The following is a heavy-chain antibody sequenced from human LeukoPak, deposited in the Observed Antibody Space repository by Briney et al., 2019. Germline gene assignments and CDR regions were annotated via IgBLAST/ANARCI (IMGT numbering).Heavy chain of an antibody. CDR2: ISYDGSNK. Sequence: GGSLRLSCAASGFTFSSYAMHWIRQAPGKGLEWVAVISYDGSNKYYADSVKGRFTISRDNSKNTLYLQMNSLRAEDTAVYYCARDCPPVGKSAGYGDYYYYGMDVWSQGTTVTVSS. CDR3: ARDCPPVGKSAGYGDYYYYGMDV. D-gene: IGHD4-17*01. J-gene: IGHJ6*02. V-gene: IGHV3-30*04. CDR1: GFTFSSYA.